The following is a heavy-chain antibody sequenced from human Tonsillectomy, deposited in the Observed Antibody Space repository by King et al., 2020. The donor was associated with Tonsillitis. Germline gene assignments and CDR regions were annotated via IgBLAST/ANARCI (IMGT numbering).Heavy chain of an antibody. CDR2: INHSGST. Sequence: VQLQQWGAGLLKPSETLSLTCAVSGGSFSGYSWSWIRQPPGKGLEWIGEINHSGSTNYNPSLKSRVTMSVDTSKNQCSLKLSSVTAADTAVYYCAARGIMTTAPFENWGHGTQVTVSS. V-gene: IGHV4-34*01. CDR3: AARGIMTTAPFEN. CDR1: GGSFSGYS. D-gene: IGHD4-17*01. J-gene: IGHJ4*01.